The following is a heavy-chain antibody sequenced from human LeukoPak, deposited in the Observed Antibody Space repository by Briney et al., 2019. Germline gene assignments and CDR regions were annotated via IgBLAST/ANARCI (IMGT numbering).Heavy chain of an antibody. CDR3: ASKSYYDSSGYPAIGYMDV. CDR1: GYTFNVYY. J-gene: IGHJ6*03. Sequence: ASVKVSCKASGYTFNVYYIHWVRQAPGQGLEWMGGIIPIFGTANYAQKFQGRVTITADESTSTAYMELSSLRSEDTAVYYCASKSYYDSSGYPAIGYMDVWGKGTTVTISS. V-gene: IGHV1-69*13. D-gene: IGHD3-22*01. CDR2: IIPIFGTA.